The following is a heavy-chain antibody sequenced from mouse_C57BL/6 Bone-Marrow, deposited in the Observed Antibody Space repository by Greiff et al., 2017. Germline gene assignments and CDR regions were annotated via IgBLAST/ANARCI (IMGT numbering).Heavy chain of an antibody. Sequence: EVQLQQSGPELVKPGASVKISCKASGYTFTDYYMNWVKQSHGKSLEWIGDINPNNGGTSYNQKFKGKATLTVDKSSSTAYMELRSLTSEDSAVYYCARPTVSYFDYWGQGTTLTGSS. J-gene: IGHJ2*01. D-gene: IGHD1-1*01. CDR1: GYTFTDYY. CDR2: INPNNGGT. V-gene: IGHV1-26*01. CDR3: ARPTVSYFDY.